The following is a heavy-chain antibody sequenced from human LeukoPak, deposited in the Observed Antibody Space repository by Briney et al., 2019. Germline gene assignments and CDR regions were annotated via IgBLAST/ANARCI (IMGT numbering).Heavy chain of an antibody. D-gene: IGHD6-13*01. CDR2: INHNGST. CDR1: GGSFSGYY. J-gene: IGHJ4*02. Sequence: PSDTLSLTCAVYGGSFSGYYWSCIPQPPGKGLEGIGEINHNGSTNYNPSLKSRVTIPLETSKNQFSLKLSSVTAADTAVHYCARRGPYSSGWWNYWGQGTLVTVSS. V-gene: IGHV4-34*01. CDR3: ARRGPYSSGWWNY.